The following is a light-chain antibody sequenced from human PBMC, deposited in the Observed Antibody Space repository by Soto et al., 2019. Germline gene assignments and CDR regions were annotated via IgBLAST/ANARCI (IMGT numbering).Light chain of an antibody. V-gene: IGLV2-14*01. CDR1: RSDVGAYNY. CDR2: EVT. CDR3: SSFTSRFTFV. J-gene: IGLJ1*01. Sequence: QSAQTQPACVSGTPGQSIAISCTGTRSDVGAYNYVSWYQQHPGKAPQLMISEVTNRPSGVSDRFYGSKSGNTASLTISGLQAEDEADYYCSSFTSRFTFVFGAGTKVTVL.